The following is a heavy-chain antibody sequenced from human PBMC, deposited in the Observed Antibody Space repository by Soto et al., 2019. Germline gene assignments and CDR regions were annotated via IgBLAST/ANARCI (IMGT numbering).Heavy chain of an antibody. CDR2: IRYDGSDE. J-gene: IGHJ4*02. Sequence: QVQLVESGGGVVQPGGSLRLSCAASASIFKGHGMHWVRQAPGKGREWVAIIRYDGSDEHYGDSVKGRFTISRDNSKNMLYLQMNSLRAEDTAVYYCARDGVGATTFFGFLDYWGQGTLVTVSS. CDR1: ASIFKGHG. V-gene: IGHV3-33*08. D-gene: IGHD1-26*01. CDR3: ARDGVGATTFFGFLDY.